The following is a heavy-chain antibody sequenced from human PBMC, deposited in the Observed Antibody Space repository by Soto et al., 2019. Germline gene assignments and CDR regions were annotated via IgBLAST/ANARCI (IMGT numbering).Heavy chain of an antibody. Sequence: QLQLQESGPGLVKPSETLSLTCTVSGGSISSSSYYWGWIRQPPGKGLEWIGSIYYSGSTYYNPSLKSRVTMSVDTSKNQFSLKLSSVTAADTAVYYCARQAGPLPRDAFDIWGQGTMVTVSS. V-gene: IGHV4-39*01. CDR3: ARQAGPLPRDAFDI. J-gene: IGHJ3*02. CDR2: IYYSGST. D-gene: IGHD6-13*01. CDR1: GGSISSSSYY.